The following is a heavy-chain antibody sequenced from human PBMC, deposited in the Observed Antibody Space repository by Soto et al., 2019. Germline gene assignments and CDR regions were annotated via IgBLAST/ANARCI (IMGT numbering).Heavy chain of an antibody. CDR1: GGSLGGDY. CDR2: INHSGTI. J-gene: IGHJ6*02. V-gene: IGHV4-34*01. CDR3: ARADRTLVTSYSLDV. Sequence: QVRLQQWGAGLLKPSETLSLTCAVYGGSLGGDYWTWIRQAPGKGLEWIGEINHSGTINFDPSLRSRLTISLDTSKKEFSLKLSSVTAADTATYYCARADRTLVTSYSLDVWGQGTTVTVSS. D-gene: IGHD2-21*02.